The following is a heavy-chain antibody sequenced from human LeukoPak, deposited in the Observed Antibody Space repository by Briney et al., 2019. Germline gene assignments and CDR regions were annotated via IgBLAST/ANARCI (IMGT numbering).Heavy chain of an antibody. CDR2: FDPEDGET. D-gene: IGHD3-10*01. V-gene: IGHV1-24*01. Sequence: GASVKVSCKVSGYTLTELSMHWVRQAPGKGLEWMGGFDPEDGETIYAQKFQGRVTMTEDTSTATGYMELSSLRSEDTAVYYCATVIIMVRGVSHWGQGTLVTVSS. CDR3: ATVIIMVRGVSH. J-gene: IGHJ4*02. CDR1: GYTLTELS.